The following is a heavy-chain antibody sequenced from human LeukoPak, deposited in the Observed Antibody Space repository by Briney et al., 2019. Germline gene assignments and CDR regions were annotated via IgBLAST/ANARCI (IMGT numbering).Heavy chain of an antibody. J-gene: IGHJ4*02. Sequence: GGSLRLSCAASGFTFSSSWMHWVRQAPGKGLVWVSRINSDGSTTNYADSVKGRFTISRDNSKNTLYLQMNSLRAEDTAVYYCARRAVAGHKHLDYWGQGTLVTVSS. CDR3: ARRAVAGHKHLDY. CDR2: INSDGSTT. D-gene: IGHD6-19*01. V-gene: IGHV3-74*01. CDR1: GFTFSSSW.